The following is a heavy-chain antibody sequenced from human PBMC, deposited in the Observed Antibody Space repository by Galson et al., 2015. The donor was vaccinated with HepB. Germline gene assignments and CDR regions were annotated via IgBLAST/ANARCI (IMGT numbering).Heavy chain of an antibody. V-gene: IGHV1-18*04. D-gene: IGHD2-21*02. CDR2: ISAHNGKT. J-gene: IGHJ4*02. Sequence: SGYTFTAYGISWVRQAPGQGLEWMGWISAHNGKTNCTQKLQDRVTMTADTSTGTAYMELRSLRYDDTAVYFCARGVAYCGGDCYRSDHWGQGTLVAVSS. CDR3: ARGVAYCGGDCYRSDH. CDR1: GYTFTAYG.